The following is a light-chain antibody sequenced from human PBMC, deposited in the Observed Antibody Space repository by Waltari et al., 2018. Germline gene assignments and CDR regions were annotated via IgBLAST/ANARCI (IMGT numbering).Light chain of an antibody. CDR1: QTVSTIA. Sequence: EIVLTQSPGTLSLSPGVRATLSCRASQTVSTIALSWYQQKPGQAPRVLIYSTYNRATGIPDRFSGSGSGTDFTLTINRLAPEDFAMYYCQQYDGIVVTFGGGTKVEI. CDR3: QQYDGIVVT. J-gene: IGKJ4*01. V-gene: IGKV3-20*01. CDR2: STY.